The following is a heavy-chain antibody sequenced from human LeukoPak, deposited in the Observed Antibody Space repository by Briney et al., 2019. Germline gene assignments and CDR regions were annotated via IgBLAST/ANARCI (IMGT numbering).Heavy chain of an antibody. CDR1: GYTFTSYG. CDR3: ARVADTAMVAPADY. CDR2: ISAYNGNT. J-gene: IGHJ4*02. Sequence: ASVKVSCKASGYTFTSYGISWVRQAPGQGLEWMGWISAYNGNTNYAQKVQGRVTMTTDTSTSTAYVELRSLRSDDTAVYYCARVADTAMVAPADYWGQGTLVTVSS. D-gene: IGHD5-18*01. V-gene: IGHV1-18*01.